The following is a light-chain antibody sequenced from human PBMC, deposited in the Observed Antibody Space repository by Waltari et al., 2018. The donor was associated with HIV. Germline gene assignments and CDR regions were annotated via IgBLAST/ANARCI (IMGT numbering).Light chain of an antibody. J-gene: IGKJ1*01. CDR3: QQYNSWPLT. Sequence: EIVMTQSPVTLSVSPGERATLSCRASQSVSRNLAWYQQRAGQAPRLLIYGASTRATGIPARFSGSGSGTGFTLTISSLQSEDFAVYYCQQYNSWPLTFGQGTKVEIK. CDR1: QSVSRN. CDR2: GAS. V-gene: IGKV3-15*01.